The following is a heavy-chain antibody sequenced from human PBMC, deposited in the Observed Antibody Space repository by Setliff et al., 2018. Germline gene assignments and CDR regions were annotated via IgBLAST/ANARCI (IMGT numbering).Heavy chain of an antibody. CDR1: GGSISSGSYY. CDR2: INHSGST. J-gene: IGHJ4*02. V-gene: IGHV4-39*07. D-gene: IGHD5-12*01. CDR3: ARGGYSRGPPVYYFDY. Sequence: SETLSLTCTVSGGSISSGSYYWSWIRQPPGKGLEWIGEINHSGSTNYNPSLESRVTISVDTSKNQFSLKLSSVTAADTAVYYCARGGYSRGPPVYYFDYWGQGTLVTVPQ.